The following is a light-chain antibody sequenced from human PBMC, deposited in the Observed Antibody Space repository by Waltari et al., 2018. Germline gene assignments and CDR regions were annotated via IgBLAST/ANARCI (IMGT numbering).Light chain of an antibody. CDR3: QQSYNVPLS. CDR1: AGISNY. CDR2: GAT. J-gene: IGKJ4*01. Sequence: DIQLTQSPSSLSASVGDRVTITCRATAGISNYLNWYEQKPGKAPRLLIYGATNVQSGVPSRFTGSGSGRDFTLSISSLQPEDFATYFCQQSYNVPLSFGGGTKVEI. V-gene: IGKV1-39*01.